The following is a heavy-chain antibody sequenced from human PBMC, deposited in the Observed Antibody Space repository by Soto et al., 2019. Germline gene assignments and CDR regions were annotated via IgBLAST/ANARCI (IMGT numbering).Heavy chain of an antibody. D-gene: IGHD6-19*01. J-gene: IGHJ4*02. CDR3: ARHLSSGWWYFDY. CDR2: IYYSGST. CDR1: DDSLTNSGYY. V-gene: IGHV4-39*01. Sequence: QLQLQESGPGLVKPSETLSLTCTVSDDSLTNSGYYWGWIRQPPGKGLEWIGSIYYSGSTSYNPSLTSRVTISVDTSKNQFSLKRSSVTAAETAVYYCARHLSSGWWYFDYWGQGTLVTVSS.